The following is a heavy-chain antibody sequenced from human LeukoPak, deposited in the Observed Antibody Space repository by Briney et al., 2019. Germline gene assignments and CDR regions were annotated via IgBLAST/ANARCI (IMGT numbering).Heavy chain of an antibody. Sequence: PSETLSLTCTVSGGSISSSSYYWGWVRQPPGKGLEWIGSVYYFGNTYYSPSLKSQVTMSVDTSKNQFSLKLNSVTAADTAVYYCARNSSGHSFEYWGQGSLVTVSS. V-gene: IGHV4-39*07. CDR3: ARNSSGHSFEY. J-gene: IGHJ4*02. CDR2: VYYFGNT. D-gene: IGHD6-19*01. CDR1: GGSISSSSYY.